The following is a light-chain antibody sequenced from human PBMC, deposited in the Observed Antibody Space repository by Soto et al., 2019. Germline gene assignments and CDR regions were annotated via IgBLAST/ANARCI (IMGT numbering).Light chain of an antibody. Sequence: DVQMTQSPSSLSAFLGDRVTITCRASQGIAPDLAWFQQKPGKVPKLLGYATSTLQSGATSRFSGSGSGTDFTLAITSLQPEDVATYYCQNYNSFPLTGGGRTKVEIK. CDR1: QGIAPD. CDR2: ATS. V-gene: IGKV1-27*01. J-gene: IGKJ4*01. CDR3: QNYNSFPLT.